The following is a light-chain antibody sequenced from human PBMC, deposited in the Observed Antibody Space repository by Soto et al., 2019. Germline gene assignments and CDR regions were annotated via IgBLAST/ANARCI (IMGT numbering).Light chain of an antibody. CDR1: SSDIGGYDY. CDR2: DVR. J-gene: IGLJ2*01. Sequence: QSALTQPASVSGSPGQSITISCTGTSSDIGGYDYVSWYQQHPDKAPKLMIFDVRIRPSGVSNRFSGSKSGNTASLTISGLQAEDEADDYCSSYTSTSNVVFGGGTKLTVL. CDR3: SSYTSTSNVV. V-gene: IGLV2-14*01.